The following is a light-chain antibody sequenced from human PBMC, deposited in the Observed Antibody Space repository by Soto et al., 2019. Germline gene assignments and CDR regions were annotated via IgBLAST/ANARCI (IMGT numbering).Light chain of an antibody. CDR3: QQYESFSPYT. CDR1: QSVSSS. Sequence: DIQMTQSPSTLSAFVGDRVTITCRASQSVSSSLAWYQQKPGKAPKLLIYDASTLESGVPSRFSGSGYGTEFTLTINSLQPGGFATYYCQQYESFSPYTFCQGTRLEI. J-gene: IGKJ2*01. CDR2: DAS. V-gene: IGKV1-5*01.